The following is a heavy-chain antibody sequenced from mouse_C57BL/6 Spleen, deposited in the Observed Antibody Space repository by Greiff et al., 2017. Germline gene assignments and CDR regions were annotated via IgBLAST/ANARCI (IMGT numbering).Heavy chain of an antibody. J-gene: IGHJ4*01. CDR3: ARHEGRYDYYYAMDY. CDR2: FYPGSGSI. D-gene: IGHD2-4*01. Sequence: QVQLQQSGAELVKPGASVKLSCKASGYTFTEYSIHWVKQRPGQGLEWIGRFYPGSGSIKYNEKFKDKATLTADKSSSTVYMELSRLTSEDSAVYYCARHEGRYDYYYAMDYWGQGTSVTVSS. V-gene: IGHV1-62-2*01. CDR1: GYTFTEYS.